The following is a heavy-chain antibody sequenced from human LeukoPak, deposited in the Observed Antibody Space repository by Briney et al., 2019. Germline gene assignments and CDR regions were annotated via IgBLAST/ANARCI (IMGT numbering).Heavy chain of an antibody. J-gene: IGHJ6*02. Sequence: GGSLRLSCAASGFTFSSYSMNWVRQAPGKGLEWVSSISSSSSYIYYADSVKGRFTISRDNAKNSLYPQMNSLRAEDTAVYYCARDGVSPHSGWYYYGMDVWGQGTTVTVSS. CDR2: ISSSSSYI. D-gene: IGHD6-19*01. V-gene: IGHV3-21*01. CDR3: ARDGVSPHSGWYYYGMDV. CDR1: GFTFSSYS.